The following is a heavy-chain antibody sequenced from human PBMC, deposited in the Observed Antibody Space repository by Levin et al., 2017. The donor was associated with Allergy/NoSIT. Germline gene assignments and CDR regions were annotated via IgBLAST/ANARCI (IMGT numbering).Heavy chain of an antibody. D-gene: IGHD4-17*01. V-gene: IGHV3-30*18. CDR1: GLTFSRYG. CDR2: ITSDGINK. Sequence: SCAASGLTFSRYGLHWVRQAPGKGLEWVALITSDGINKYYADSVKGRFIISRDNSKNSLYLQMNSLRREDTAVYYCAKSGAFDYWGQGTLVTVSS. CDR3: AKSGAFDY. J-gene: IGHJ4*02.